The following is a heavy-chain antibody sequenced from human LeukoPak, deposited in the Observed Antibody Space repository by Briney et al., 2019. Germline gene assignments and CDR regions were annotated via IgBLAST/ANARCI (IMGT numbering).Heavy chain of an antibody. J-gene: IGHJ2*01. CDR1: GGSISSYF. D-gene: IGHD6-13*01. V-gene: IGHV4-4*07. CDR2: IYTSGST. Sequence: SETLSLTCTVSGGSISSYFWSWIRQPAGKGLEWIGRIYTSGSTNYNPSLKSRVTMSVDTSKNQFSLKLSSVTAADTAVYYCARALHSSNSRDWYFDLWGRGTLVTVSS. CDR3: ARALHSSNSRDWYFDL.